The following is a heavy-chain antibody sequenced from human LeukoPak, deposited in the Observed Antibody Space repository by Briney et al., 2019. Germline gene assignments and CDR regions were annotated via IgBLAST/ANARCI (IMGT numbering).Heavy chain of an antibody. V-gene: IGHV6-1*01. D-gene: IGHD6-19*01. CDR3: ARGGAGSFEF. CDR1: GDSVSSNSAA. J-gene: IGHJ4*02. CDR2: TYYRSKWIY. Sequence: SQTLSLTCVISGDSVSSNSAAWNWIRQSPSRGLEWLGRTYYRSKWIYDYAPSVKSRITITPDTSKNQFSLHLNSVTPEDTAVYYCARGGAGSFEFSGQGTLVTVSS.